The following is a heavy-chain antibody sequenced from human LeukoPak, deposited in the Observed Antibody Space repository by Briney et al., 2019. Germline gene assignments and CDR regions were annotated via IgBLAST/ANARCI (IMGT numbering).Heavy chain of an antibody. CDR2: IYYTGGET. Sequence: NPSETLSLTCTVSGGSTNSYYWSWSRQPPGKGLEWIGYIYYTGGETNYNPSLKSRLTISVDTSKKQFSLMLTSVTAADTAVYYCARQPGGTAAFDIWVQVTMVTVSS. CDR1: GGSTNSYY. CDR3: ARQPGGTAAFDI. V-gene: IGHV4-59*08. J-gene: IGHJ3*02. D-gene: IGHD1-14*01.